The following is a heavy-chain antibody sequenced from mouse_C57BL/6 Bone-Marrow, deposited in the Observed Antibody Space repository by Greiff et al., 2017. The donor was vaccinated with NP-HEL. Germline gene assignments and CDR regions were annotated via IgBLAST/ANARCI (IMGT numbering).Heavy chain of an antibody. Sequence: QVQLQQSGAELVRPGTSVKMSCKASGYTFTNYWIGWAKQRPGHGLEWIGDIYPGGGYTNYNGKFKGKATLTADKSSSTAYMQFSSLTSEDSAIYYWSRCSSYFFDYWGQGTTLTVSS. J-gene: IGHJ2*01. CDR1: GYTFTNYW. CDR3: SRCSSYFFDY. V-gene: IGHV1-63*01. CDR2: IYPGGGYT. D-gene: IGHD1-1*01.